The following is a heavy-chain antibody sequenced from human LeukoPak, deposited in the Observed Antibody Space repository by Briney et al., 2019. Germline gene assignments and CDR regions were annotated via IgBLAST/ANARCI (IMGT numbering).Heavy chain of an antibody. J-gene: IGHJ4*02. D-gene: IGHD6-19*01. V-gene: IGHV4-59*08. CDR2: IYYSGST. CDR1: GGSISNYY. CDR3: ARHWSSSGWLMDY. Sequence: KPSETLSLTCTVSGGSISNYYWSWIQQPPGKGLEWIGYIYYSGSTNYNTSLKSRVTISADMSKTQFSLKLSSVTAAATAVYYCARHWSSSGWLMDYWGQGTLVTVSS.